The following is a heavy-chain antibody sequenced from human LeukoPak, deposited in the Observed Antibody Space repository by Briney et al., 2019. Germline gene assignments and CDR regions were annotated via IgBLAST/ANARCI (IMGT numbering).Heavy chain of an antibody. V-gene: IGHV3-30*18. Sequence: GGSLRLSCAASGFTFSSYGMHWVRQAPGKGLEWVAVISYDGSNKYYADSVKGRFTISRDNSKNTLYLQMNSLRAEDTAVYYCAKGPSMYYYGSGSPSKEWGQGTLVTVSS. CDR3: AKGPSMYYYGSGSPSKE. J-gene: IGHJ4*02. CDR2: ISYDGSNK. CDR1: GFTFSSYG. D-gene: IGHD3-10*01.